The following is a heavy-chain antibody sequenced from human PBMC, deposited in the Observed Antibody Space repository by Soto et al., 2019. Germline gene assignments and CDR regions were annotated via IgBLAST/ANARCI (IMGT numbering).Heavy chain of an antibody. Sequence: QVQLVQSGAEVKKPGSSVKVSCEAFGGTSHTYTINWVRQAPGQGLEWIGQIIPKYDSVNYAQSFQGRVTISADNSTNTAYMELSSLRSEDTALYYCATWRSYSGSYCFDYWGQGTLVSVSS. CDR3: ATWRSYSGSYCFDY. V-gene: IGHV1-69*06. J-gene: IGHJ4*02. CDR1: GGTSHTYT. CDR2: IIPKYDSV. D-gene: IGHD1-26*01.